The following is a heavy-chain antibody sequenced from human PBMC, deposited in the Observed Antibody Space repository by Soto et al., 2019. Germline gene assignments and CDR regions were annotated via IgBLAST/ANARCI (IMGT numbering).Heavy chain of an antibody. V-gene: IGHV4-59*01. D-gene: IGHD6-19*01. Sequence: PSETLSLTSSVSGGSIRGSYCSWIRQPPEKGLEWIASISYTGSATHNPSLKTRVAVSVDTTENQCSLKLTSVTAADTATYYCATGGGWLQNSNLRGLYFEYWGQGALVTVSS. CDR3: ATGGGWLQNSNLRGLYFEY. J-gene: IGHJ4*02. CDR1: GGSIRGSY. CDR2: ISYTGSA.